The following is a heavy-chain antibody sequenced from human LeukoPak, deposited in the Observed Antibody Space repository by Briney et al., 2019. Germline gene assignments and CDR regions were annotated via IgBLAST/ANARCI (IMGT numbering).Heavy chain of an antibody. Sequence: GGSLRLSCAASGFTFSSYEMNWVRQAPGKGLEWVSYISSSGSTIYYADSVKGRFTISRDNAKNSLYLQMNSLRAEDTAVYYCARVVRYCSSTSCYAEFMDYWGRGTLVTVSS. CDR3: ARVVRYCSSTSCYAEFMDY. V-gene: IGHV3-48*03. CDR2: ISSSGSTI. D-gene: IGHD2-2*01. CDR1: GFTFSSYE. J-gene: IGHJ4*02.